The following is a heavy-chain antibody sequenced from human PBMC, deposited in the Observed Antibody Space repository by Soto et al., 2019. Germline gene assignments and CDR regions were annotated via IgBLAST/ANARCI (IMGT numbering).Heavy chain of an antibody. CDR3: ARQSGVGEDYYYGMDV. J-gene: IGHJ6*02. V-gene: IGHV5-51*01. Sequence: PGESLKISCKGSGYSFTSYWIGWVRQMPGKGLEWMGIIYPGGSDTRYSPSFQGQVTISADKSISTAYLQWSSLKASDTAMYYCARQSGVGEDYYYGMDVWGQGTTVTVSS. CDR2: IYPGGSDT. CDR1: GYSFTSYW.